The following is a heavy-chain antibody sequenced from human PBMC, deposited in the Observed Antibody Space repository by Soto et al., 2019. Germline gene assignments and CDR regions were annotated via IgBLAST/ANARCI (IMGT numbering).Heavy chain of an antibody. CDR2: IIPIFGTA. CDR3: ARVPGIAAAVDYYYYGMDV. D-gene: IGHD6-13*01. CDR1: GGTFSSYA. V-gene: IGHV1-69*01. Sequence: QVQLVQSGAEVKKPGSSVKVSCKASGGTFSSYAISWVRQAPGQGLEWMGGIIPIFGTANYAQKFQGRVTITADESTSTDYMELSSLRSEDTAVYYCARVPGIAAAVDYYYYGMDVWGQGTTVTVSS. J-gene: IGHJ6*02.